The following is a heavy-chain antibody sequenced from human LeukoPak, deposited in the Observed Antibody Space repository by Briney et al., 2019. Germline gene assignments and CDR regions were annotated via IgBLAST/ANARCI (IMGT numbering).Heavy chain of an antibody. D-gene: IGHD3-9*01. V-gene: IGHV4-4*09. CDR2: IYTSGST. CDR1: GGSISSYY. Sequence: SETLSLTCTVSGGSISSYYWSWIRQPPGQGLEWIGYIYTSGSTNYNPSLKSRVTISVDTSKNQFSLKLSSVTAADTAVYYCARHSLRYFDWSWFDPWGQGTLVTVSS. J-gene: IGHJ5*02. CDR3: ARHSLRYFDWSWFDP.